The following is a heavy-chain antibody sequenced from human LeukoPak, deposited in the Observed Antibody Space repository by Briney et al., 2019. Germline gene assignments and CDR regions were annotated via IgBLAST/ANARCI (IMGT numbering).Heavy chain of an antibody. J-gene: IGHJ6*03. CDR2: IIPIFGTA. CDR3: ASCSSTSCYGYYYYYYMDV. Sequence: SVKVSCKASGGTFSNYAIGWVRQAPGQGLEWMGGIIPIFGTANYAQKFQGRVTITADKSTSTAYMELSSLRSEDTAVYYCASCSSTSCYGYYYYYYMDVWGKGTTVTVSS. D-gene: IGHD2-2*01. CDR1: GGTFSNYA. V-gene: IGHV1-69*06.